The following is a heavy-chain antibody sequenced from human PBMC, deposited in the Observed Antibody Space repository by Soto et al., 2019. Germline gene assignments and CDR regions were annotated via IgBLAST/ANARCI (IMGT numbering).Heavy chain of an antibody. CDR1: GGSISSSSYY. D-gene: IGHD3-10*01. V-gene: IGHV4-39*01. Sequence: SETLSLTCTVSGGSISSSSYYWGWIRQPPGKGLEWIGSIYYSGGTYYNPSLKSRVTISVDTSKNQFSLKLSSVTAADTAVYYCARLGFGERRHYSGQATLVTVSS. CDR3: ARLGFGERRHY. CDR2: IYYSGGT. J-gene: IGHJ4*02.